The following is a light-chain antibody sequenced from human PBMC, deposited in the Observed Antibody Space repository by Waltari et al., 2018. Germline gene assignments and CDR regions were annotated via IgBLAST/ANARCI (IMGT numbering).Light chain of an antibody. CDR1: QSVISNY. V-gene: IGKV3-20*01. CDR2: SAS. CDR3: QQYGSSPRT. J-gene: IGKJ1*01. Sequence: EIVLTQSPGTLSLSPGERVTLSCRASQSVISNYLAWYQQKPGQAPRVLMYSASSRANGIPDRCSGSGSGTDFTLTISRLEPEDFAVYYCQQYGSSPRTFGQGTKVELK.